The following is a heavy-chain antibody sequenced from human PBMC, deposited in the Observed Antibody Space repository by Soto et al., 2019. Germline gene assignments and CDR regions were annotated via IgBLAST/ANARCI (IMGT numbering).Heavy chain of an antibody. D-gene: IGHD2-15*01. V-gene: IGHV1-45*02. CDR1: GYTFTYRY. Sequence: SVKVSCKASGYTFTYRYLHWVRQAPGQALEWMGWITPFNGNTNYAQKFQDRVTITRDRSMSTAYMELSSLRSEDTAMYYCATMRGYCSGGSCPGAFDIWGQGAMVTVSS. CDR3: ATMRGYCSGGSCPGAFDI. J-gene: IGHJ3*02. CDR2: ITPFNGNT.